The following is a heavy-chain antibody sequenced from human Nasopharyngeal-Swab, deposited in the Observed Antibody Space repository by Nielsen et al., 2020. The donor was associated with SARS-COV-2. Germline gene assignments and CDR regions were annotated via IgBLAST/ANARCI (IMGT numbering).Heavy chain of an antibody. D-gene: IGHD5-24*01. CDR1: GGTFSSYA. J-gene: IGHJ4*02. Sequence: KVSCKASGGTFSSYAISWVRQAPGQGLEWMGGIIPIFGTANYAQKFQGRVTITADKSTSTAYMELSSLRSEDTAVYYCARGGMATNPFDYWGQGTLVTVSS. CDR3: ARGGMATNPFDY. V-gene: IGHV1-69*06. CDR2: IIPIFGTA.